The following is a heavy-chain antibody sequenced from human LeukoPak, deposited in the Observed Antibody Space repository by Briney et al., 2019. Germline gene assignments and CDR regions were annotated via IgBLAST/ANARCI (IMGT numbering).Heavy chain of an antibody. Sequence: PGRSLRLSCSASGFTFTSYAMHWVRQAPGMGLEWVGRVKSKTDGGTTDYAAPVKDRFIISRDDSKNTLYLQMNGLKTEDTAVYFCATGLVLGSLESRYGLDVWGQGTTVTVSS. V-gene: IGHV3-15*01. CDR1: GFTFTSYA. CDR2: VKSKTDGGTT. CDR3: ATGLVLGSLESRYGLDV. D-gene: IGHD3-3*01. J-gene: IGHJ6*02.